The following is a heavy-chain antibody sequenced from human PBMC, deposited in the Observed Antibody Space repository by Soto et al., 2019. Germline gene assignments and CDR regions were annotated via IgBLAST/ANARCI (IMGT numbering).Heavy chain of an antibody. CDR1: GFTFSSYA. CDR3: AKARGIYGDYPHLLFDY. J-gene: IGHJ4*02. CDR2: ISDSGGST. V-gene: IGHV3-23*01. D-gene: IGHD4-17*01. Sequence: EVQLLESGGGLVQPGGSLRLSCAASGFTFSSYAMSWVRQAPGKGLEWVSAISDSGGSTYYADSVKGRFTISRDNSKNALYLQMPGLRAEDTAVYYCAKARGIYGDYPHLLFDYWGQGTLVTVSS.